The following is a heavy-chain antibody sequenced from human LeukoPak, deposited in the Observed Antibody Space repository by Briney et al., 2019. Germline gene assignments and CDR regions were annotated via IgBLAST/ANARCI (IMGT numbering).Heavy chain of an antibody. Sequence: PGGSLRLSCAASGFTFSSYGMHWVRQAPGKGLEWVAVISYDGSNKYYADSVKGRFTISRDNSKNTLYLQMNSLRAEDTAVYYCAKVFTPYSVRYYFDYWGQGTLVTVSS. CDR3: AKVFTPYSVRYYFDY. CDR2: ISYDGSNK. J-gene: IGHJ4*02. D-gene: IGHD6-13*01. V-gene: IGHV3-30*18. CDR1: GFTFSSYG.